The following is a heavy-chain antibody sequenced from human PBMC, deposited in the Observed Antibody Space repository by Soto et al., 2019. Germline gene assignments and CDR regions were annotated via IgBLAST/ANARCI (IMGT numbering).Heavy chain of an antibody. CDR1: GFTFSNAW. D-gene: IGHD6-13*01. CDR2: IKSKTDGGKT. Sequence: GGSLRLSCAASGFTFSNAWMSWVRQAPGKGLEWVGRIKSKTDGGKTDNAEPGKGSFTISRDNSKNTLYMQMNSLKTEDTAVYYCTTDGSVGSSWYPEIENDVYDICGQGTIAIVSS. V-gene: IGHV3-15*01. J-gene: IGHJ3*02. CDR3: TTDGSVGSSWYPEIENDVYDI.